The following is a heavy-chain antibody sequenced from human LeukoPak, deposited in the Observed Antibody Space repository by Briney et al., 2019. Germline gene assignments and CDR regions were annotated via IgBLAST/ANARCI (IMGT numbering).Heavy chain of an antibody. CDR3: ARHVRIAAAHNWFDP. CDR1: GYSSTSYW. Sequence: GESLKISCKGSGYSSTSYWIGWVRQMAGEGLEWMGIIYPGDSDTRYSPSFQGQVTISADKSSSTAYLQWSSLKASDTAMYYCARHVRIAAAHNWFDPWGQGTLVTVCS. D-gene: IGHD6-13*01. J-gene: IGHJ5*02. CDR2: IYPGDSDT. V-gene: IGHV5-51*01.